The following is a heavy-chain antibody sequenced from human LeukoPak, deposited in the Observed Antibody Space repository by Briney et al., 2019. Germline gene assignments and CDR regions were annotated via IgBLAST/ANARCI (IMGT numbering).Heavy chain of an antibody. CDR3: ARGHCSSTSCRYYYYGMDV. CDR2: IYHSGST. Sequence: SETLSLTCTVSGGSISSYYWSWIRQPPGKGLEWIGYIYHSGSTNYNPSLKSRVTISVDTSKNQFSLKLSSVTAADTAVYYCARGHCSSTSCRYYYYGMDVWGQGTTVTVSS. J-gene: IGHJ6*02. D-gene: IGHD2-2*01. CDR1: GGSISSYY. V-gene: IGHV4-59*01.